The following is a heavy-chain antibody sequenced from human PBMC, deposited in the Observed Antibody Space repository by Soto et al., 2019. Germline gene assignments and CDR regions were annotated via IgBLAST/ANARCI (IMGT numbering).Heavy chain of an antibody. CDR2: IYYSGST. D-gene: IGHD2-15*01. Sequence: GSLSLTCTVSGGSISSGGYYWSWIRQPPGKGLEWIGSIYYSGSTYYNPSLKSRVTISVDTSKNQFSLKLSSVTAADTAVYYCARHFTPGYCSGGSCYTHYYYYYMDVWGKGTTVTVSS. J-gene: IGHJ6*03. CDR1: GGSISSGGYY. CDR3: ARHFTPGYCSGGSCYTHYYYYYMDV. V-gene: IGHV4-39*01.